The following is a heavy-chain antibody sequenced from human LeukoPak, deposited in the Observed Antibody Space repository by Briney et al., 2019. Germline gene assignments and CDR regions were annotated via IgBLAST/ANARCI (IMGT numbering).Heavy chain of an antibody. Sequence: PGGSLRLSCAASGFTVNSNYMSWVRQAPGKGLEWVSVIYSGGSTYYADSVKGRFTISRDNSKNTLYLQMNSLRAEDTAVYYCASMYFSQYLQHWRQGTLVTVSS. CDR3: ASMYFSQYLQH. V-gene: IGHV3-53*01. J-gene: IGHJ1*01. CDR2: IYSGGST. D-gene: IGHD2-8*01. CDR1: GFTVNSNY.